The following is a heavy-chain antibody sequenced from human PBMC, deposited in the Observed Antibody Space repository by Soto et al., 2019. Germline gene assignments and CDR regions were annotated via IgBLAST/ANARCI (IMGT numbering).Heavy chain of an antibody. CDR1: GDSISAYS. V-gene: IGHV4-59*01. J-gene: IGHJ4*02. CDR3: AREGNLGRWLQPLDF. CDR2: IHYNGNT. D-gene: IGHD5-12*01. Sequence: QVQLQVSGPGLVKPSETLSLTCTVSGDSISAYSWSWVRQPPGKGLEWIGNIHYNGNTKYNPSLKSRVTKSLDTSKSQFSLRLISVTAADTAKYFCAREGNLGRWLQPLDFWGQGTLVTVSS.